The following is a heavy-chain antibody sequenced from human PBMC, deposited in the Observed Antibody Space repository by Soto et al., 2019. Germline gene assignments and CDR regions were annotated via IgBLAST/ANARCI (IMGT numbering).Heavy chain of an antibody. CDR1: GFTFSSYA. J-gene: IGHJ4*02. V-gene: IGHV3-23*01. D-gene: IGHD3-22*01. Sequence: PVGSLRLSCAASGFTFSSYAMSWVRQAPGKGLEWVSAISGSGGSTYYADSVKGRFTISRDNSKNTLYLQMNSLRAEDTAVYYCAKVPYYYDSSGYYYLYYFDYWGQGTLVTVSS. CDR3: AKVPYYYDSSGYYYLYYFDY. CDR2: ISGSGGST.